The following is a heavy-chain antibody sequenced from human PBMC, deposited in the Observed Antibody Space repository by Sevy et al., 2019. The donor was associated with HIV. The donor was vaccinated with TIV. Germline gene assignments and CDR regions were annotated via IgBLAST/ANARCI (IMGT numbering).Heavy chain of an antibody. CDR1: GFTFSDHG. CDR2: ISYDGNNR. J-gene: IGHJ4*02. CDR3: AQEDYGGNLPNYFAS. V-gene: IGHV3-30*18. D-gene: IGHD4-17*01. Sequence: RGCLRLSCAASGFTFSDHGMHWVRQAPGKGLDGVAAISYDGNNRYYADSVKGRFTISRDNSKNTLYLQIDSVRPEDTAVYYCAQEDYGGNLPNYFASWGQGTRVTVSS.